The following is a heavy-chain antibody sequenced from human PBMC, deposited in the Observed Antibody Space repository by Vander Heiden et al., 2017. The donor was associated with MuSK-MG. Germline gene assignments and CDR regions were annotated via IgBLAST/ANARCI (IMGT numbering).Heavy chain of an antibody. Sequence: QVQLVESGGGVVQPGRSLRLSCTASGFTFSSWCMRWVLQAPGKGLDWVAVISYDGSNKYYADSVKGRFTISRDNSKNTLYLQMNSLRAEDTAVYYCAKDQTTVVTYFDYWGQGTLVTVSS. CDR1: GFTFSSWC. J-gene: IGHJ4*02. CDR2: ISYDGSNK. CDR3: AKDQTTVVTYFDY. V-gene: IGHV3-30*18. D-gene: IGHD4-17*01.